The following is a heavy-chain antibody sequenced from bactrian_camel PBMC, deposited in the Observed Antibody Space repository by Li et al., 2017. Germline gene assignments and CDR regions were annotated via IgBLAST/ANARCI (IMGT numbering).Heavy chain of an antibody. J-gene: IGHJ4*01. CDR2: ISGDGRV. V-gene: IGHV3S55*01. Sequence: HVQLVESGGGLVQAGESLRLSCRRTGFTFDDPEMGMGWYRQAPGNECELVSSISGDGRVYYQDSVKGRFSLSKDNAKNTLALQMNDLKSEDTAVYYCAGTYDGVWRGCSFDAWGQGTQVTVS. D-gene: IGHD1*01. CDR3: AGTYDGVWRGCSFDA. CDR1: GFTFDDPEMG.